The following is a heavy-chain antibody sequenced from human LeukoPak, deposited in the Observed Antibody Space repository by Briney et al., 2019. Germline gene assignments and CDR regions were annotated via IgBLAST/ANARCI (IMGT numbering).Heavy chain of an antibody. D-gene: IGHD1-26*01. Sequence: SETLSLTCTVSGGSISSYYWSWIRQPPGKGLEWIGYIYYSGSTNYNPSLKSRVTISVDTSKNQFSLKLSSVTAEDTAVYYCARVGRAVGAYFDYWGQGTLVTVSS. V-gene: IGHV4-59*01. CDR2: IYYSGST. CDR1: GGSISSYY. J-gene: IGHJ4*02. CDR3: ARVGRAVGAYFDY.